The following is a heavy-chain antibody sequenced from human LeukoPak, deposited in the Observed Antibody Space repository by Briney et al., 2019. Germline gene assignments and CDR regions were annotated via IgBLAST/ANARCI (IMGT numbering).Heavy chain of an antibody. CDR2: MNPNSGNT. Sequence: EASVKVSCKASGYTFTSYDINWVRQATGQGLEWMGWMNPNSGNTGYAQKFQGRVTLTRDVSTSTAYMELSSLRSEDTAVYYCARVPYGSGSYYFGYWGRGTLVTVSS. CDR3: ARVPYGSGSYYFGY. D-gene: IGHD3-10*01. J-gene: IGHJ4*02. CDR1: GYTFTSYD. V-gene: IGHV1-8*02.